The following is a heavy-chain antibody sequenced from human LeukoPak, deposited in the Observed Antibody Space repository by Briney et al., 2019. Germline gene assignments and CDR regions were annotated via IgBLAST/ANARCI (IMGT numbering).Heavy chain of an antibody. CDR1: GYTFTSYG. D-gene: IGHD3-22*01. CDR2: ISAYNGNT. V-gene: IGHV1-18*01. Sequence: GASVKVSCKASGYTFTSYGISWVRQAPGQGLEWMGWISAYNGNTNYAQKLQGRVTMTTDTSTSTAYTELRSLRSDDTAVYYCARTFLERITMIVVVSLPAYWGQGTLVTVSS. CDR3: ARTFLERITMIVVVSLPAY. J-gene: IGHJ4*02.